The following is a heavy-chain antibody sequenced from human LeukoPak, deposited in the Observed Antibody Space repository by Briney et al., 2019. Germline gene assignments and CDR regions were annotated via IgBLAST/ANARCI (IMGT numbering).Heavy chain of an antibody. CDR1: GGSFSGYY. CDR2: INHSGST. Sequence: PSETLSLTCAVYGGSFSGYYWSWIRQPPGKGLEWIGEINHSGSTNYNPSLKSRVTISVDTSKNQFSLKLSSVTAADTAVYYCARGYCSSTSCYYNWFDPWGQGTLVTASS. CDR3: ARGYCSSTSCYYNWFDP. J-gene: IGHJ5*02. V-gene: IGHV4-34*01. D-gene: IGHD2-2*01.